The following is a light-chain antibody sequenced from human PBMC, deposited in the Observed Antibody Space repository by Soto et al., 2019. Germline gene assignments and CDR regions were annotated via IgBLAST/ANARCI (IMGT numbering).Light chain of an antibody. V-gene: IGLV2-14*01. J-gene: IGLJ2*01. CDR2: EVR. CDR1: MRDVGGYNL. CDR3: QSYDSSLSAVV. Sequence: QSALTQPASVSGSPGQSITISCAGTMRDVGGYNLVSWYQQHPGRAPQLILYEVRNRPSGVPDRFSGSKSGTSASLAITGLQAEDEADYYCQSYDSSLSAVVFGGGTKLTVL.